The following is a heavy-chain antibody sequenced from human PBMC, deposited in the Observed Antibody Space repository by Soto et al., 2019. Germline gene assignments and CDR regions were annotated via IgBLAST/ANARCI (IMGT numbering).Heavy chain of an antibody. V-gene: IGHV4-31*03. D-gene: IGHD3-22*01. CDR2: IYYSGST. J-gene: IGHJ4*02. Sequence: SETLSLTCTVSGGSISSGGYYWSWIRQHPGKGLEWIGYIYYSGSTYYNPSLKSRVTRSVDTSKNQFSLKLSSVTAADTAVYYCARGYYDSSGYYGHFDYWGQGTLVTVSS. CDR3: ARGYYDSSGYYGHFDY. CDR1: GGSISSGGYY.